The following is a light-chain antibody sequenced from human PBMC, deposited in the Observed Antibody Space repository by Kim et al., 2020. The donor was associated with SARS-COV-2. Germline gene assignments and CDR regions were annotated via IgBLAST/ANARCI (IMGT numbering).Light chain of an antibody. V-gene: IGLV2-18*02. Sequence: GQSVTISCAGTRSDIGSYNRVSWYQQPPGTAPKFIIYEVTKRPSGVPDRFSGSKSGNTASLTISGLQAEDEADYYCSSYTASSTHVFGTGTQLTVL. CDR1: RSDIGSYNR. CDR3: SSYTASSTHV. J-gene: IGLJ1*01. CDR2: EVT.